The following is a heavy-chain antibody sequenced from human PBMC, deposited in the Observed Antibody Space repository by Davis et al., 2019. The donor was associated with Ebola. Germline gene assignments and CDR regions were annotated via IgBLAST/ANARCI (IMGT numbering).Heavy chain of an antibody. V-gene: IGHV3-30-3*01. CDR1: GFSFSNYA. D-gene: IGHD1-7*01. CDR3: ARDPHITGTHNPSYLFFGMDV. J-gene: IGHJ6*02. Sequence: GESLKISCAASGFSFSNYAMHWVRQAPGKGLEWLAIISIDETNKQYADSVKGRFTISRDNSRNTLYLQMNSLRREDTAVYYCARDPHITGTHNPSYLFFGMDVWGQGTTVTVSS. CDR2: ISIDETNK.